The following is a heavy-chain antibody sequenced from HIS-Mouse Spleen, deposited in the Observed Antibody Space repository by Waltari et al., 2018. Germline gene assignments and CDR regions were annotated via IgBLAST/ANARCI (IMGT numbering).Heavy chain of an antibody. Sequence: EVQLVESGGVVVQPGGSLRLSCAASVFPFDAYTMHWVRQGPGKGLEWVSLISWDGGSTYYADSVKGRFTISRDNSKNSLYVQMNSLRTEDTALYYCAKDGEAGDFQHWGQGTLVTVSS. CDR1: VFPFDAYT. CDR2: ISWDGGST. J-gene: IGHJ1*01. V-gene: IGHV3-43*01. D-gene: IGHD6-13*01. CDR3: AKDGEAGDFQH.